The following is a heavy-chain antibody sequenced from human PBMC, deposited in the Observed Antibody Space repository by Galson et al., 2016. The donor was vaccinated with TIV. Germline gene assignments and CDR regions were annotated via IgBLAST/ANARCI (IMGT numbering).Heavy chain of an antibody. J-gene: IGHJ6*02. V-gene: IGHV3-33*01. CDR3: ARPGLLWNYDGSDYCYDCFYDGLEV. CDR2: IRYDGINK. Sequence: SLRLSCAASGFTVSTYGIHWVRQAPGKGLEWVAVIRYDGINKYYADSVRGRFTISRDNSNNTVYLQMNNLRAEDTAVYYCARPGLLWNYDGSDYCYDCFYDGLEVWGQGTTVTVSS. CDR1: GFTVSTYG. D-gene: IGHD3-22*01.